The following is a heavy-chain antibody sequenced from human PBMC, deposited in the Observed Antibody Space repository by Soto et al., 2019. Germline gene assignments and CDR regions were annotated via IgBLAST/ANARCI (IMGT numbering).Heavy chain of an antibody. CDR2: IYSGGDT. V-gene: IGHV3-53*01. CDR3: TRAGSDPGNFYISNYYAMDV. D-gene: IGHD3-10*01. CDR1: GCSVSSDY. Sequence: GGSLSLSCAASGCSVSSDYMSWVRQAPGKGLEWVSLIYSGGDTYYADSVKGRFTISRDISSNTIYLHMTSLRADDTAIYYCTRAGSDPGNFYISNYYAMDVWGRGTTVTVS. J-gene: IGHJ6*02.